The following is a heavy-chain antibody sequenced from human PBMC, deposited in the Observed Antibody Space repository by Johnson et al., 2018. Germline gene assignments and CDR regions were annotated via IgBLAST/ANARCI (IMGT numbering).Heavy chain of an antibody. D-gene: IGHD5-24*01. Sequence: VQLLESGGGLVKPGGSLRLSCAASGFTFSSYSMNWVRQAPGKGLEWVSSISSSSAYLYYADSVKGRFTITRDNAENSLYLQMNSLKAEDTAVYYCARGMAQYFYYMDVWGKGTTVTVSS. CDR2: ISSSSAYL. CDR3: ARGMAQYFYYMDV. J-gene: IGHJ6*03. V-gene: IGHV3-21*06. CDR1: GFTFSSYS.